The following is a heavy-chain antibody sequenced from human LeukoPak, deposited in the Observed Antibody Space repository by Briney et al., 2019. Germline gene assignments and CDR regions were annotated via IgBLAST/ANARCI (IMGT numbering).Heavy chain of an antibody. D-gene: IGHD2-2*01. CDR1: GGSFSGYY. CDR3: ARADIVVVPAAPNWFDP. J-gene: IGHJ5*02. V-gene: IGHV4-34*01. Sequence: KASETLSLTCAVYGGSFSGYYWSWIRQPPGKGLEWIGEINHSGSTNYNQSPKSRVTISVDTSKNQFSLKLSSVTAADTAVYYCARADIVVVPAAPNWFDPWGQGTLVTVSS. CDR2: INHSGST.